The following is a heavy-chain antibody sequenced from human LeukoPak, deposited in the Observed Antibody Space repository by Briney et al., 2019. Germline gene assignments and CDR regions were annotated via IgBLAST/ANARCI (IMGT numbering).Heavy chain of an antibody. CDR1: GYTFTGYY. V-gene: IGHV1-46*01. J-gene: IGHJ6*03. CDR3: ARRNYCVSTSCTYYHYYMDV. D-gene: IGHD2-2*01. CDR2: INPSGGST. Sequence: ASVKVSCKASGYTFTGYYMHWVRQAPGQGLEWMGIINPSGGSTIYAQKFQGRVTMTTDTSTSTVYMELSSLKSEDTAVYYCARRNYCVSTSCTYYHYYMDVWGKGTTVTVSS.